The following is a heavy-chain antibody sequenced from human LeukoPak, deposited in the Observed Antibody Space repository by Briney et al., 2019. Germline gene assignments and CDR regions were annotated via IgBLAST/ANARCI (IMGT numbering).Heavy chain of an antibody. CDR3: ARLLWFGESNWFDP. CDR2: INPNSGGT. J-gene: IGHJ5*02. V-gene: IGHV1-2*02. D-gene: IGHD3-10*01. Sequence: ASVKVSCKASGYTFTGYYMHWVRQAPGQGLEWMGWINPNSGGTNYAQKFQGRVTMTRDTSISTAYMELSRLRSDDTAVYYCARLLWFGESNWFDPWGRGTLVTVSS. CDR1: GYTFTGYY.